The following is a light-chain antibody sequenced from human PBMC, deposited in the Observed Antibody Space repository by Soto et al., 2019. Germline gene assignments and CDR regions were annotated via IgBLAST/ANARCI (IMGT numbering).Light chain of an antibody. CDR1: QGISSH. CDR3: QQYNNWPIT. Sequence: AIRVTQSPSSFSASTGDRVTITCRASQGISSHLAWYQQKPGKAPKLLIYAASTLQSGVPSRFSGSGSGTDFTLTISCLQSEDFAVYYCQQYNNWPITFGQGTRLEIK. V-gene: IGKV1-8*01. CDR2: AAS. J-gene: IGKJ5*01.